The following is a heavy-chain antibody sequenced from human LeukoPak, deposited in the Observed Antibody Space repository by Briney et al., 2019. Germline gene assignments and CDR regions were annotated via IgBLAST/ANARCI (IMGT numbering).Heavy chain of an antibody. J-gene: IGHJ4*02. CDR1: GFTFSSYS. CDR3: ARDATPSYYDFWSGYVYYFDY. V-gene: IGHV3-21*01. Sequence: PGGSLRHSCAASGFTFSSYSMNWVRQAPGKGLEWVSLIRSSSSYIYYADSVKGRFTISRDNAKNSLYLQMNSLRAEDTAVYYCARDATPSYYDFWSGYVYYFDYWGQGTLVTVSS. CDR2: IRSSSSYI. D-gene: IGHD3-3*01.